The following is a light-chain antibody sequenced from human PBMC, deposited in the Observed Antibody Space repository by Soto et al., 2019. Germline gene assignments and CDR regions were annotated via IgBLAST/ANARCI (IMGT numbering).Light chain of an antibody. J-gene: IGLJ1*01. Sequence: QSALTQPRSVSGSPGQSVTISCTGTSSDVGGYNYVSWYQQHPDKAPKLMIYDVNKRHSGIPDRFSGSKSGNTASLTISGLQADDEADYYCCSYAGTYTYVFGTGTKLTVL. CDR3: CSYAGTYTYV. V-gene: IGLV2-11*01. CDR2: DVN. CDR1: SSDVGGYNY.